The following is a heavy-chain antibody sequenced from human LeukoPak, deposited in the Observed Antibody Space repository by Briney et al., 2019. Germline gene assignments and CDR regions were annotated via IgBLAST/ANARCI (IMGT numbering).Heavy chain of an antibody. CDR2: IYPGDSDT. D-gene: IGHD1-26*01. Sequence: GESLKISCKGSGYSFTTYWITGVRQMPGTGLEWMGVIYPGDSDTRYSPSFQGQVTLSADKSISTAYLQWSSLKASDTAIYYCARALVGAATLSYWGQGTLVTVSS. J-gene: IGHJ4*02. CDR3: ARALVGAATLSY. CDR1: GYSFTTYW. V-gene: IGHV5-51*01.